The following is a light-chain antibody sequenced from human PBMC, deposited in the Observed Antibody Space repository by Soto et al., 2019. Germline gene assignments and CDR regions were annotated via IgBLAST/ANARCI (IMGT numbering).Light chain of an antibody. CDR2: EVS. J-gene: IGLJ1*01. CDR1: SSDVGSYNY. Sequence: QSALTQPASVSGSPGQSITVSCTGTSSDVGSYNYVSWYQQHPGKAPKLIIYEVSNRPSGVSNRFSGSKSGNTASLTISGLQAEDVADYYCSSYTNSGTRVFGTGTKVTVL. V-gene: IGLV2-14*01. CDR3: SSYTNSGTRV.